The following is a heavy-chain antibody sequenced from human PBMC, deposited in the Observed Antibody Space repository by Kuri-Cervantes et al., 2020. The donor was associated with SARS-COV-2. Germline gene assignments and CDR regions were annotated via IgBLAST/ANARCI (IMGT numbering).Heavy chain of an antibody. CDR3: AQGVAVATGYFDY. V-gene: IGHV3-9*01. CDR2: ISWNSGSI. J-gene: IGHJ4*02. CDR1: GFTFDDYA. Sequence: GGSLRLSCAASGFTFDDYAMHWVRQAPGKGLEWVSGISWNSGSISYADSVKGRFTISRDNSKNTLYLQMNSLRAEDTAVYYCAQGVAVATGYFDYWGQGTLVTVSS. D-gene: IGHD6-19*01.